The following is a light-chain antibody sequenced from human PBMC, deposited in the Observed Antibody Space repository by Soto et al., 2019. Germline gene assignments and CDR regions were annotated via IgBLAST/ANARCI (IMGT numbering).Light chain of an antibody. CDR3: QQYNDWPLT. V-gene: IGKV3D-15*01. CDR1: QSVASSY. Sequence: EIVLTQSPATLSLSPGERATLSCRASQSVASSYLAWYQQKPGRAPRLLIYGASTRPTGIPARFSGSGSGTEFTLTIISLQSEDSAVYYCQQYNDWPLTFGGGTKVDIK. J-gene: IGKJ4*01. CDR2: GAS.